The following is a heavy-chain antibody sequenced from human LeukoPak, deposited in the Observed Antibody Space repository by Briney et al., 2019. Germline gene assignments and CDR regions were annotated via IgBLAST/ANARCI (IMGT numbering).Heavy chain of an antibody. CDR3: ARRRDLYSGSYYPFDY. CDR1: GYSFTNYW. D-gene: IGHD1-26*01. Sequence: RGESLKIPCKGSGYSFTNYWIGWVRQMPGKGLKWMGIIYPGDSDARSSPSFQGQVTISADKSISTAYLQWSSLKASDTAMYYCARRRDLYSGSYYPFDYWGQGTLVTVSS. V-gene: IGHV5-51*01. J-gene: IGHJ4*02. CDR2: IYPGDSDA.